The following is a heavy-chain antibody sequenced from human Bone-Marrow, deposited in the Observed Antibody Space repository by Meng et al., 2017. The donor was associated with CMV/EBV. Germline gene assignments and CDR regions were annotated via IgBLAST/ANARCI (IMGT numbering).Heavy chain of an antibody. V-gene: IGHV3-7*01. CDR3: ARAAPATVAGYYYGMDV. J-gene: IGHJ6*02. Sequence: GGSLRLSCAASGFTFSSYWMSWVRQAPGKGLEWVANIKQDGSEKYYVDSVKGRFTISRDNAKNSLYLQMNSLRAEDTAVYYCARAAPATVAGYYYGMDVWGQGTTVTVSS. CDR2: IKQDGSEK. CDR1: GFTFSSYW. D-gene: IGHD6-19*01.